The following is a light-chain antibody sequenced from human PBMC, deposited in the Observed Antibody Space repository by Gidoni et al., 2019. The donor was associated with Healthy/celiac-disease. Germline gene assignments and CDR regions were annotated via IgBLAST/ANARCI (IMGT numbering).Light chain of an antibody. V-gene: IGLV4-69*01. CDR1: SGHSSYA. Sequence: QLVLTQAPSASASLGASVKLTCTLSSGHSSYAIAWHPQQPEKGPRYLMKLNSAGSHSKGDGIPARFSGSSSGAERYLTISSLQSEDEADYYCQTWGTGIWVFGGGPKLTVL. CDR3: QTWGTGIWV. J-gene: IGLJ3*02. CDR2: LNSAGSH.